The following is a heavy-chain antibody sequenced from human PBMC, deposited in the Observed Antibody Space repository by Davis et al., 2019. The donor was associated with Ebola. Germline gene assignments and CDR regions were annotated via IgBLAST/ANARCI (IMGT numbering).Heavy chain of an antibody. CDR1: GFTFSSSW. Sequence: GESLKTPCAAPGFTFSSSWMHWVRQAPGKGLVWVSIINNDGSITTYADSVKGRFTISRDNAKSTLYLQMNSLTAEDTAVYYCVRTTYGAPEYWGQGTLVTVSS. D-gene: IGHD4-17*01. CDR3: VRTTYGAPEY. V-gene: IGHV3-74*01. CDR2: INNDGSIT. J-gene: IGHJ4*02.